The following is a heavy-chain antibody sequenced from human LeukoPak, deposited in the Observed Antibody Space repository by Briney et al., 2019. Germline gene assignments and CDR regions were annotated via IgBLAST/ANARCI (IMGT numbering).Heavy chain of an antibody. V-gene: IGHV4-59*08. CDR1: GGSISSHY. CDR2: IHSNGST. CDR3: ARHSPPFFFGSGSQLTYFFDI. D-gene: IGHD3-10*01. Sequence: SETLSLTCTDSGGSISSHYWSWIRQPPGKGLEWIGYIHSNGSTNFSPSLKGRVTISIVSSGRHFSLRLTSVTAADTAVYYCARHSPPFFFGSGSQLTYFFDIWGMGTLVSVS. J-gene: IGHJ4*02.